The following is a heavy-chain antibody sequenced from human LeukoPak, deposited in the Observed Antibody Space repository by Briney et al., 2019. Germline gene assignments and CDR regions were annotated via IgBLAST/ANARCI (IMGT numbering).Heavy chain of an antibody. V-gene: IGHV1-8*01. J-gene: IGHJ4*02. Sequence: ASVKVSCKASGYTFTNYDINWVRQATGQGLEWMGYTKPNSGNTGYAQKFQGRVTMTRNTSISTAYMELSSLRSEDTAVYYCATELRWKDHWGQGTLVTVSS. CDR3: ATELRWKDH. CDR1: GYTFTNYD. D-gene: IGHD4-23*01. CDR2: TKPNSGNT.